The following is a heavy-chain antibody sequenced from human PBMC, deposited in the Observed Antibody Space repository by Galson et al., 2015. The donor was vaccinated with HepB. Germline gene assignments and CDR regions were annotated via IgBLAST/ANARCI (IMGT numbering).Heavy chain of an antibody. CDR2: IYWDDEK. CDR1: GLSLTTRGVG. Sequence: PALVKPTQTLTLTCTVSGLSLTTRGVGVGWFRQPPGKALEWLALIYWDDEKQYSPSLKSRLTISKDTSENQVVLTMTNMDPVDTATYYCALRDCIGAPCYGFWFDPWGQGTLVTVSS. V-gene: IGHV2-5*02. CDR3: ALRDCIGAPCYGFWFDP. D-gene: IGHD2-15*01. J-gene: IGHJ5*02.